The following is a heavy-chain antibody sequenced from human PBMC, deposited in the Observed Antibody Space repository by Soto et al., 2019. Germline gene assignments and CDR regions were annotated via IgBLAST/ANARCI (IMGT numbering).Heavy chain of an antibody. CDR1: GYTFTSYG. J-gene: IGHJ4*02. D-gene: IGHD2-8*01. CDR3: AGDGAKQRRRMVFDY. Sequence: ASVKVSCKASGYTFTSYGISWVRQAPGQGLEWMGWISAYNGNTNYAQKLQGRVTMTTDTSTSTAYMELRSLRSDDTAVYYCAGDGAKQRRRMVFDYWGQGSLVIVSS. V-gene: IGHV1-18*01. CDR2: ISAYNGNT.